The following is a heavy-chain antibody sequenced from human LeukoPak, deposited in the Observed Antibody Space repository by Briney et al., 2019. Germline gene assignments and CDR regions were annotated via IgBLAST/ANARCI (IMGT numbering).Heavy chain of an antibody. CDR3: ARLQFGESLDY. CDR1: GGTFSSYA. D-gene: IGHD3-10*01. CDR2: IIPIFGTA. Sequence: ASVKVSCKASGGTFSSYAISWVRQAPGQGLEWMGRIIPIFGTANYAQKFQGRVTITADKSASTAYMELSSLRSEDTAVYYCARLQFGESLDYWGQGTLVTVSS. V-gene: IGHV1-69*06. J-gene: IGHJ4*02.